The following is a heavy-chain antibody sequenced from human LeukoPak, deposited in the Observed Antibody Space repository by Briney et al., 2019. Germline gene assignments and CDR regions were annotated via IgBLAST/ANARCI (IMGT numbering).Heavy chain of an antibody. CDR3: ATYRQVLLPCES. J-gene: IGHJ5*02. CDR1: GLSLSTFS. CDR2: ILPRGGEI. D-gene: IGHD5-18*01. V-gene: IGHV3-23*01. Sequence: GGSLTLSCAPSGLSLSTFSMLWVRPPPGKGLGWVSCILPRGGEIHYAAPVRGRFTITRDNSERTLSLQMNSLRADDTAIYYCATYRQVLLPCESWGKGTLVTVSS.